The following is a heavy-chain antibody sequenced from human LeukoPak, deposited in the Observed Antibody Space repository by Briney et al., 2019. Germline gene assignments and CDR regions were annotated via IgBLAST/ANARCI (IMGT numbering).Heavy chain of an antibody. J-gene: IGHJ4*02. D-gene: IGHD5-18*01. V-gene: IGHV1-2*02. CDR2: INPNRGGT. CDR1: GYTFTGHY. CDR3: ARDSRGNTYDPLDY. Sequence: GASVTVSFKAFGYTFTGHYMHWLRQAPGQGLEWMGWINPNRGGTKYAQHLQGRVTMTRDTSISRAYMGLTRLTADDTAVDYGARDSRGNTYDPLDYWGQGTLVTVSS.